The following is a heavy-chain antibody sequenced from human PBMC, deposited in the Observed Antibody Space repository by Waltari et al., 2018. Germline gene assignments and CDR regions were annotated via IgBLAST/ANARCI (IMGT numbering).Heavy chain of an antibody. CDR2: IHISGIT. J-gene: IGHJ5*02. CDR3: ASDYDQDWFDP. CDR1: GVSVSDFY. Sequence: QVQLQESGPGLVRPSETLSLTCTVPGVSVSDFYWTWIRQPAGGGLEWIGRIHISGITDYHPSLKSRVSMSVDTSKNQFSLKLSSVTAADTAVYYCASDYDQDWFDPWGQGTLVTVSS. V-gene: IGHV4-4*07. D-gene: IGHD3-22*01.